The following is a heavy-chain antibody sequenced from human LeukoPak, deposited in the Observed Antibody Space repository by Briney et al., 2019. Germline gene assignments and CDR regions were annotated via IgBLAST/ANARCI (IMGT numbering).Heavy chain of an antibody. D-gene: IGHD3-10*01. J-gene: IGHJ4*02. Sequence: GGSLRLSGAASGFTFDNYWMHWVRQAAGKGLVWVSRMNSDGRVTAYADSVKGRFTISRDNSKNTLYLQMNSLRADDTAVYYCAKDPLVRGVTYDYWGQGTLVTVSS. CDR1: GFTFDNYW. CDR2: MNSDGRVT. CDR3: AKDPLVRGVTYDY. V-gene: IGHV3-74*01.